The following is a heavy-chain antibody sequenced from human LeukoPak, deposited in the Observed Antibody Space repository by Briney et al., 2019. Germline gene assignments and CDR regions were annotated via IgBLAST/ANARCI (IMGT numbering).Heavy chain of an antibody. CDR3: AKEAYSVGGCSRWFDP. CDR1: GFTFSSDA. J-gene: IGHJ5*02. CDR2: ISDTGGAI. D-gene: IGHD2-21*02. Sequence: PVGSLRLSCAASGFTFSSDAMNWGRQASGKGLEWGSAISDTGGAIFYAESVKGRFSISRDHYKNTLYLQMNSLRAEDTAVYYCAKEAYSVGGCSRWFDPWGQGTLVTVSS. V-gene: IGHV3-23*01.